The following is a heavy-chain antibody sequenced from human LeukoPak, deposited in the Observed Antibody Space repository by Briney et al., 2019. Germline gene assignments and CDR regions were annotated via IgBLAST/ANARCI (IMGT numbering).Heavy chain of an antibody. J-gene: IGHJ5*02. CDR3: AVSVGATSEWFDH. D-gene: IGHD1-26*01. V-gene: IGHV3-11*04. Sequence: GGSLTLSCAASGFTFSDYYMSWIRQAPGKGLEWVSYISSSGSTIYYADSVKGRFTISRDNAKNSLYLQMNSLRAEDTAVYYCAVSVGATSEWFDHWGQGTLVTVSS. CDR1: GFTFSDYY. CDR2: ISSSGSTI.